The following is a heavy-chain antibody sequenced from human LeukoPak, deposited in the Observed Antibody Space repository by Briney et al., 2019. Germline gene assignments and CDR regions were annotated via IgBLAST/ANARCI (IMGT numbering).Heavy chain of an antibody. CDR1: GFTFCSYW. V-gene: IGHV3-74*01. D-gene: IGHD3-3*01. CDR2: INSDGSST. Sequence: PGGSLRLSCAASGFTFCSYWMHWVRQAPGKGLVWVSRINSDGSSTSYADSVKGRFTISRDNAKNTLYLQMNSLRAEDTAVYYCARDLGYDFWSGYYTSYDYWGQGTLVTVSS. CDR3: ARDLGYDFWSGYYTSYDY. J-gene: IGHJ4*02.